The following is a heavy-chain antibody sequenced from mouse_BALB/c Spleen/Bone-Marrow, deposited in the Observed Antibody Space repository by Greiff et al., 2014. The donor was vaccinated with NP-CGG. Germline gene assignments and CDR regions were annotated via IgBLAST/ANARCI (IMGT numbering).Heavy chain of an antibody. V-gene: IGHV5-4*02. CDR2: ISDGGGYT. D-gene: IGHD2-10*02. CDR1: GFTFSDYY. J-gene: IGHJ4*01. Sequence: EVQLQESGGGLVKPGGSLKLSCAASGFTFSDYYMYWVRQTPEKRLEWVATISDGGGYTYYPDSVWGRFTISRDNAENNLYLQMSSLKSEDTAMYYCARSGERYGAMDYWGQGTSVTVFS. CDR3: ARSGERYGAMDY.